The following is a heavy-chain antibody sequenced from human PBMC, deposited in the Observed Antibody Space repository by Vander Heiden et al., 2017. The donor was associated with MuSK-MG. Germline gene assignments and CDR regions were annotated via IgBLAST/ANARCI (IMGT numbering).Heavy chain of an antibody. Sequence: QVQLVQSGAEVKKPGASVKVSCTASGYTFTSYDINWVRQATGQGREWMGWMNPNSGNTGYAQKFQGRVTMTRNTSISTAYMELSSLRSEDTAGDYGARGRGIVGATFDPWGQGPLGTVAS. J-gene: IGHJ5*02. CDR2: MNPNSGNT. CDR1: GYTFTSYD. V-gene: IGHV1-8*01. D-gene: IGHD1-26*01. CDR3: ARGRGIVGATFDP.